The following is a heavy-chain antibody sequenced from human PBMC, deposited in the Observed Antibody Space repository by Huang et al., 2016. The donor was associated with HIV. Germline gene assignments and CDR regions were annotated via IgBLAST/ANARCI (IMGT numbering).Heavy chain of an antibody. D-gene: IGHD2-21*01. CDR2: FAPEHGET. CDR1: GYTLTELS. J-gene: IGHJ3*02. Sequence: QVQLVQSGAEVKKPGASVKVSCKVSGYTLTELSIHWVRQAPGKGLEWVGGFAPEHGETIYAQNVQGRVTMTEDTSTDTAYMELHSLRPEETAVYYCAAGYDTYYDIWGQGTMVIASS. CDR3: AAGYDTYYDI. V-gene: IGHV1-24*01.